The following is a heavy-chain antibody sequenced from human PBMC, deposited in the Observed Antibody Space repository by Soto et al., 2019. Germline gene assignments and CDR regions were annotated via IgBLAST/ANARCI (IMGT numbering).Heavy chain of an antibody. D-gene: IGHD6-13*01. CDR3: ARDLTASVQQDATFDY. Sequence: SVKVSCKASGGTLSSYTFSWVRQAPGQGLEWMGRVIPNLGVTNYAKKFQGRFTIVVDTSTSTAYMELNSLRYEDTAVYYCARDLTASVQQDATFDYWGQGTLVTVSS. CDR2: VIPNLGVT. J-gene: IGHJ4*02. V-gene: IGHV1-69*04. CDR1: GGTLSSYT.